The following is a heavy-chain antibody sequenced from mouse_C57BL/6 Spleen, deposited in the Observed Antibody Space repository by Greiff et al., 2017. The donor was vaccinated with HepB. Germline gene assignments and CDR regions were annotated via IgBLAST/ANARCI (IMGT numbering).Heavy chain of an antibody. CDR3: ARPPLAVVVKYYFDY. D-gene: IGHD1-1*01. CDR2: ILPGSGST. CDR1: GYTFTGYW. V-gene: IGHV1-9*01. J-gene: IGHJ2*01. Sequence: VQLQQSGAELMKPGASVKLSCKATGYTFTGYWIEWVKQRPGHGLEWIGEILPGSGSTNYNEKFKGKATFTADTSSNTAYMQLSSLTTADSAIYYCARPPLAVVVKYYFDYWGQGTTLTGSS.